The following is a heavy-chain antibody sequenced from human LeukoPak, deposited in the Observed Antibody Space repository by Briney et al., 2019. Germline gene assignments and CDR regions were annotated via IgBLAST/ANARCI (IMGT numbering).Heavy chain of an antibody. CDR2: INQDGNEK. D-gene: IGHD3-16*01. CDR1: GFTFSTYW. J-gene: IGHJ4*02. Sequence: GGSLRLSWAASGFTFSTYWMSWVRQAPGKGLEWVANINQDGNEKYYVGSVKGRFTISRDNAKNSLYLQMNSLRVEDTAVYYCAREGTWDFDYWGQGTLVTVSS. CDR3: AREGTWDFDY. V-gene: IGHV3-7*04.